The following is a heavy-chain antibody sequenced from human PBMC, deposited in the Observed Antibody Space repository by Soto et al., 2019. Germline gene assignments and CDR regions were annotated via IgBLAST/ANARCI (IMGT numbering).Heavy chain of an antibody. Sequence: EVQLVESGGGLVKPGGSLRLSCAASGFTFSNAWMSWVRQAPGKGLEWVGRIKSKSDGGTTDDAATVKGRFTISRDDSKNTLYRQMNSLKTEDSAVYYCSAGIAARYWGQGTLVTGSS. CDR1: GFTFSNAW. D-gene: IGHD6-6*01. V-gene: IGHV3-15*01. CDR3: SAGIAARY. CDR2: IKSKSDGGTT. J-gene: IGHJ4*02.